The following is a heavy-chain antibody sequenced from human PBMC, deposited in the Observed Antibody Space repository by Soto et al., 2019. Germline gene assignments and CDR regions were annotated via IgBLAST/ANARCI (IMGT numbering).Heavy chain of an antibody. CDR1: GYIFTNYG. D-gene: IGHD6-6*01. Sequence: VQLVQSGAEVKKPGASVKVSCKASGYIFTNYGISWVRQAPGQWLEWMGWISANNGHTGFAQKLHGGVTMPTHTSSPTASMERRGLRSDDTAMYSRARDYRYSSSYNPTGPIIYIMDVWAHGTTVTVSS. CDR2: ISANNGHT. CDR3: ARDYRYSSSYNPTGPIIYIMDV. V-gene: IGHV1-18*04. J-gene: IGHJ6*02.